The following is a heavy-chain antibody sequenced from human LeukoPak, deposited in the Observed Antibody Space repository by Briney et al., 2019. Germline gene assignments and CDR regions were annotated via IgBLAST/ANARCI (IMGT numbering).Heavy chain of an antibody. D-gene: IGHD1-26*01. CDR1: GFIFSSYA. CDR2: ISYDGSNE. V-gene: IGHV3-30-3*01. Sequence: GGSLRLSCAASGFIFSSYAMHWVRQAPGKGLEWVAVISYDGSNEYYADSVKGRFTISRDNSKNTLYLQMNSLRAEDTAVYYCARDKGGEPSYYMDVWGKGTTVTVSS. J-gene: IGHJ6*03. CDR3: ARDKGGEPSYYMDV.